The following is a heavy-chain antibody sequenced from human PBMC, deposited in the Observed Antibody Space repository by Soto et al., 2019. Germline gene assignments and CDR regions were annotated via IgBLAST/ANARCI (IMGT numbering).Heavy chain of an antibody. CDR2: ISWNGVYI. J-gene: IGHJ6*02. V-gene: IGHV3-9*01. Sequence: GGSLRLSCAGSRFIFDNYAMEWVRQAPGKGLEWVAGISWNGVYIGYADSVKGRFTISRDNAKNSLYLQMNSLRPEDTALYYCGKDMEGDFTYGVDVWGQGTTVTVSS. D-gene: IGHD3-16*01. CDR1: RFIFDNYA. CDR3: GKDMEGDFTYGVDV.